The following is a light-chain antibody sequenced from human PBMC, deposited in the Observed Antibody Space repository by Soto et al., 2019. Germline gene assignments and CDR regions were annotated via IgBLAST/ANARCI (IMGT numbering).Light chain of an antibody. V-gene: IGKV1-6*01. Sequence: AIQMTQSPSSLSASVGDRVTITCRASQDIRKDLAWYQQKPGKAPQILIYGASTLQTGVASRFSGSGSATDFTLTISSLQPEDSEAYYCLHDYNYPFTFGQGTKVDIK. CDR2: GAS. CDR1: QDIRKD. J-gene: IGKJ2*01. CDR3: LHDYNYPFT.